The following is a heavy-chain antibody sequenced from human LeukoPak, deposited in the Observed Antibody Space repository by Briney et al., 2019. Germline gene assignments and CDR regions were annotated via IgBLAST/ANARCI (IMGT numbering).Heavy chain of an antibody. J-gene: IGHJ4*02. Sequence: PGGSLRLSRAASGFTFSSYAMHWVRQAPGKGLEYVSAISSNGGSTYYANSVKGRFTISRDNSKNTLYLQMGSLRAEDMAVYYCARAGEGYYDFWSGYYTGWPHFDYWGQGTLVTVSS. V-gene: IGHV3-64*01. CDR1: GFTFSSYA. CDR3: ARAGEGYYDFWSGYYTGWPHFDY. CDR2: ISSNGGST. D-gene: IGHD3-3*01.